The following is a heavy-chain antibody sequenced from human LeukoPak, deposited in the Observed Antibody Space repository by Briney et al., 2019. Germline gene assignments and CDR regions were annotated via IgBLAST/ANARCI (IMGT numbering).Heavy chain of an antibody. CDR3: TRGLVL. CDR1: GFTFSEFE. Sequence: GGSLRLSCAASGFTFSEFEMNWVRQAPGKGLEWVSDISSGGTTIFYADSVKGRFTISRDNARNSLYLQMNSLRDEDTAMYYCTRGLVLWGQGAPVTVSS. D-gene: IGHD2/OR15-2a*01. J-gene: IGHJ4*02. CDR2: ISSGGTTI. V-gene: IGHV3-48*03.